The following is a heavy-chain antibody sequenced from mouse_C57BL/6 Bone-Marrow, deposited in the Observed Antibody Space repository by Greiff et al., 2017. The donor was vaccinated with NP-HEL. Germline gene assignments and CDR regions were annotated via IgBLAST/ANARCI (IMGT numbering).Heavy chain of an antibody. J-gene: IGHJ1*03. D-gene: IGHD2-10*01. CDR3: ARSLLPDFDV. Sequence: GQRQQAGPELVKPGASVKISCKASGYAFSSSWMNWVKQRPGKGLEWIGRIYPGDGDTNYNGKFKGKATLTADKSSSTAYMQLSSLTSEDSAVYFCARSLLPDFDVWGTGTTVTVSS. CDR2: IYPGDGDT. CDR1: GYAFSSSW. V-gene: IGHV1-82*01.